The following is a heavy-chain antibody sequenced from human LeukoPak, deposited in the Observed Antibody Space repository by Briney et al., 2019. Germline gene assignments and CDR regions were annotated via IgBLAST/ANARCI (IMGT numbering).Heavy chain of an antibody. J-gene: IGHJ5*02. CDR2: LYYNGNT. CDR1: GGSISSGSHY. Sequence: SETLSLTCVVSGGSISSGSHYWSWIRQPPGKGLEWIGCLYYNGNTNYNPSLKSRVTISIDTSKNQFSLNVNSVTAADTAVYYCVRSKSGAYGWFDPWGPGTLVTVSS. CDR3: VRSKSGAYGWFDP. D-gene: IGHD2-15*01. V-gene: IGHV4-61*01.